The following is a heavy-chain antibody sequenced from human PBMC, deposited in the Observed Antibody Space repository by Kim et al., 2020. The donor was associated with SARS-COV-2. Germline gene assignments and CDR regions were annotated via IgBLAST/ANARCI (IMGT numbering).Heavy chain of an antibody. CDR2: RTSGGEAI. V-gene: IGHV3-11*01. J-gene: IGHJ4*02. Sequence: GGSLRLSCAASGFSLADYYMTWIRQAPGKGLEWVSYRTSGGEAIYYADSVKGRFTISRDNTNNFLYLHMSSLRPEDTAVYYCASGGALTVFNDHWGQGPLITVSP. CDR1: GFSLADYY. CDR3: ASGGALTVFNDH. D-gene: IGHD3-16*01.